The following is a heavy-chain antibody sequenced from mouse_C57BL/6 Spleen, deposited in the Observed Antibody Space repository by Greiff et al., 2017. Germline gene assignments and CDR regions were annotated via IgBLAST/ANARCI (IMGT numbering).Heavy chain of an antibody. V-gene: IGHV14-3*01. CDR2: IDPANGNT. D-gene: IGHD1-1*01. J-gene: IGHJ3*01. CDR1: GFNIKNTY. CDR3: ASDYYGSSYGWFAY. Sequence: DVKLVESVAELVRPGASVKLSCTASGFNIKNTYMHWVKQRPEQGLEWVGRIDPANGNTKYAPKVQGKATITRDHSSNTTYQQLSSLTSEDTSIYYCASDYYGSSYGWFAYWGQGTLVTVSA.